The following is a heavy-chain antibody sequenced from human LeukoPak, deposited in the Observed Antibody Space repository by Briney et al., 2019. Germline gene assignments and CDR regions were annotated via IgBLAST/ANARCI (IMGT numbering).Heavy chain of an antibody. CDR1: GGSFSGYY. CDR2: INHSGST. Sequence: PSETLSLTCAVYGGSFSGYYWSWIRQPPGKGLEWIGEINHSGSTNYNPSLKSRVTISVETSKNQFSLKLSSVTAADTAVYYCARADDYVRFDPWGQGTLVTVSS. V-gene: IGHV4-34*01. J-gene: IGHJ5*02. D-gene: IGHD4-17*01. CDR3: ARADDYVRFDP.